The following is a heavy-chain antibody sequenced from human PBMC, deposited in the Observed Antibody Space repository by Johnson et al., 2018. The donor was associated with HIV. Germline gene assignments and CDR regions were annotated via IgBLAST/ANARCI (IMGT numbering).Heavy chain of an antibody. CDR1: GFTLSSYW. CDR2: INSDGSTT. D-gene: IGHD6-13*01. V-gene: IGHV3-74*01. Sequence: VQLVESGGGLVQPGGSLRLSCAASGFTLSSYWMHWVRQAPGKGLVWVSRINSDGSTTSYADSVKGRFTISRDNAKNTLYLQMNRLRAEDTAVYYCALSGGAAAYDAFDIWGQGTMVTVSS. CDR3: ALSGGAAAYDAFDI. J-gene: IGHJ3*02.